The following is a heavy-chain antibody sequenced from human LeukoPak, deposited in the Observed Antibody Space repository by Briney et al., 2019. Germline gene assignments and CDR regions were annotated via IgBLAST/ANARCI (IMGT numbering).Heavy chain of an antibody. V-gene: IGHV4-34*01. Sequence: SETLSLTCAVYGGSFSGYYWSWIRQPPGKGLEWIGEINHSGSTNYNPSLKSRVTISVDTPKNQFSLKLSSVTAADTAVYYCARGFRGYDYGGNLVRPHYGMDVWGQGTTVAVSS. J-gene: IGHJ6*02. CDR1: GGSFSGYY. CDR3: ARGFRGYDYGGNLVRPHYGMDV. CDR2: INHSGST. D-gene: IGHD4-23*01.